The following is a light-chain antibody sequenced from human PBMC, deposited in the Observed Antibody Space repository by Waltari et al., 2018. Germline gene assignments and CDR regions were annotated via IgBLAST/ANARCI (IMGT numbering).Light chain of an antibody. V-gene: IGKV3-20*01. CDR1: QSVGRS. CDR3: QMYVRLPVT. Sequence: EIVLTQSPGNLSLSPGERGTLSCRASQSVGRSLCWYQQNHGQAPRLLIYDASTRATGTPDRFSGGGSGTDFSLTISRLEPEDFAVYYCQMYVRLPVTFGQGTKVEI. J-gene: IGKJ1*01. CDR2: DAS.